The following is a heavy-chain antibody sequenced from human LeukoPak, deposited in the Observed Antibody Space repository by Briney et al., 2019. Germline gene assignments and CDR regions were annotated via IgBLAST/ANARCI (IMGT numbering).Heavy chain of an antibody. CDR1: GFTFDDYA. CDR3: AKSFVVITSYFQH. CDR2: ISWNSGSI. J-gene: IGHJ1*01. D-gene: IGHD3-22*01. V-gene: IGHV3-9*01. Sequence: GRSLRLSCAASGFTFDDYAMHWVRQAPGKGLEWVSGISWNSGSIGYADSVKGRFTISRDNAKNSLYLQMNSLRAEDTAVYYCAKSFVVITSYFQHWGQGTLVTVSS.